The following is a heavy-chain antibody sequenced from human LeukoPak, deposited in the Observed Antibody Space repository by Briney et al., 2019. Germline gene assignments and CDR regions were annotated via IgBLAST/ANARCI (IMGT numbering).Heavy chain of an antibody. D-gene: IGHD4-17*01. Sequence: PGGSLRLSCAASGLSVSSTYMTWVRQTTGKGLEWVSVIYSGGGTNYADSLKGRFSISRDNSKNTLYLQMNNLTAEDTAVYYCVGEGRYWGQGTLVTVSS. J-gene: IGHJ4*02. CDR1: GLSVSSTY. CDR2: IYSGGGT. V-gene: IGHV3-53*01. CDR3: VGEGRY.